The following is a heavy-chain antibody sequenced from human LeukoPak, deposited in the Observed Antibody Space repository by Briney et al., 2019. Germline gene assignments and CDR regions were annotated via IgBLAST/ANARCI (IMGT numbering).Heavy chain of an antibody. Sequence: ASVKVSCKVSGYTLTELSMHWVRQAPGKGLEWMGGFDPEDGETIYAQKFQGRVTMTEDTSTDTAYMELSSLRSEDTAVYYCATRARRPWPDLYYFDYWGQGTLVAVSS. CDR2: FDPEDGET. V-gene: IGHV1-24*01. CDR1: GYTLTELS. D-gene: IGHD5-12*01. J-gene: IGHJ4*02. CDR3: ATRARRPWPDLYYFDY.